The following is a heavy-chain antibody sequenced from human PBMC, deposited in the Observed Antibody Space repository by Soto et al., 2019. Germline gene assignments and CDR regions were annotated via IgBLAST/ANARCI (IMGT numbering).Heavy chain of an antibody. D-gene: IGHD3-10*01. Sequence: PSETLSLTCTVSGGSISSGGYYWSWIRQHPGKGLEWIGYIYYSGSTYYNPSLKSRVTISVDTSKNQFSLKLSSVTAADTAVYYCARDLGMVRGVIYYYYGMDVWGQGTTVTVSS. CDR1: GGSISSGGYY. J-gene: IGHJ6*02. CDR2: IYYSGST. CDR3: ARDLGMVRGVIYYYYGMDV. V-gene: IGHV4-31*03.